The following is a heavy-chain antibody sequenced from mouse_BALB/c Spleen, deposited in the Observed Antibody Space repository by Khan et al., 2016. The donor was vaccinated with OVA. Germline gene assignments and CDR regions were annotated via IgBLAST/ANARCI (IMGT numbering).Heavy chain of an antibody. CDR3: ARGGLGLRDYAMDY. V-gene: IGHV1S135*01. CDR2: IDPFNGGT. D-gene: IGHD3-1*01. CDR1: GYSFTNYY. J-gene: IGHJ4*01. Sequence: VQLQQSGPELMKPGTSMKISCTASGYSFTNYYIHWVKQSHGKSLEWIGYIDPFNGGTGYNQRFRGKATLTLDKSSSTAYMHLSSLTSEDYAVYYSARGGLGLRDYAMDYWGQGTSVTVSS.